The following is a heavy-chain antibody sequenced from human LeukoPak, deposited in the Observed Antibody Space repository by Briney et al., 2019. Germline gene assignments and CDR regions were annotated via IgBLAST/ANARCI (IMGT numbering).Heavy chain of an antibody. CDR1: GGSFSGYY. CDR3: ARGHPHKTKVFFRGVNY. D-gene: IGHD1-1*01. CDR2: INHSGST. Sequence: PSETLSLTCAVYGGSFSGYYWSWIRQPPGKGLEWIGEINHSGSTNYNPSLKSRVTISVDTSKNQFSLKLSSVTAADTAVYYCARGHPHKTKVFFRGVNYWGQGTLVTVSS. V-gene: IGHV4-34*01. J-gene: IGHJ4*02.